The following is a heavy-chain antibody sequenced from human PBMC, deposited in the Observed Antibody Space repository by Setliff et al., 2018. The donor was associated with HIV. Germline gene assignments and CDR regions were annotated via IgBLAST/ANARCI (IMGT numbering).Heavy chain of an antibody. J-gene: IGHJ3*02. CDR2: VIPIAGTA. D-gene: IGHD4-17*01. CDR3: ASPTTVTGDAFNI. CDR1: GGTFSRYA. Sequence: SVKVSCKASGGTFSRYAISWVRQAPGQGLEWMGGVIPIAGTANYAQKFQGRVTITTDESTTTAYMELSSLRSEDTAVYYCASPTTVTGDAFNIWGQGTMVTVSS. V-gene: IGHV1-69*05.